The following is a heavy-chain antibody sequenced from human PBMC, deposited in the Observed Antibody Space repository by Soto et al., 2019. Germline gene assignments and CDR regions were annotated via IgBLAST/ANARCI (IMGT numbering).Heavy chain of an antibody. CDR1: GGSFSGYY. V-gene: IGHV4-34*01. Sequence: PSETLSLTCAVYGGSFSGYYWSWIRQPPGKGLEWIGEINHSGSTNYNPSLKSRVTISVDTSKNQFSLKLSSVTAADTAVYYCARGDVLGFLEWLVPHPPFDIWGQGTMVTVSS. CDR2: INHSGST. J-gene: IGHJ3*02. D-gene: IGHD3-3*01. CDR3: ARGDVLGFLEWLVPHPPFDI.